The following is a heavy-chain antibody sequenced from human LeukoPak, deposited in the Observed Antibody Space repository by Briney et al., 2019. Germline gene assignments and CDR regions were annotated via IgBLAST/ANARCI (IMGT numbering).Heavy chain of an antibody. J-gene: IGHJ4*01. CDR3: VREGFYFFDF. V-gene: IGHV3-7*01. CDR1: GFTVSGNY. CDR2: IKQDGSET. Sequence: PGGSLRLSCAASGFTVSGNYMGWVRQAPGKGLEWVANIKQDGSETTYADSVRGRFTIFRDNAKDSVYLQMNSLRAEDSATYYCVREGFYFFDFWGQGTLVTVSS.